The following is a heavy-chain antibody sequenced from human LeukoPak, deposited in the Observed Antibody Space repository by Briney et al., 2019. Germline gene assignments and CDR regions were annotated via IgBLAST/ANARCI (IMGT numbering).Heavy chain of an antibody. CDR3: ARVLGIQLWGSSDY. Sequence: ASVKVSCKASGYTFTSYCITWVRQAPGQGLEWMGWISAYNGNTNYAQKFQDRVTMTTDTSTSTAYMELRSLRSDDTAMYYCARVLGIQLWGSSDYWGQGTLVTVSS. V-gene: IGHV1-18*01. CDR1: GYTFTSYC. D-gene: IGHD5-18*01. J-gene: IGHJ4*02. CDR2: ISAYNGNT.